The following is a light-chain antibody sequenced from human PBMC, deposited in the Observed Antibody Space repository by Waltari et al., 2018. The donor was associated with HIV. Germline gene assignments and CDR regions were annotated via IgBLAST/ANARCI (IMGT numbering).Light chain of an antibody. CDR2: KDN. CDR3: YSATENNLV. J-gene: IGLJ2*01. V-gene: IGLV3-27*01. Sequence: SYELTQPSSVSVSPGQTARTTCSGDVLSKKFVRWFQQKPGQAPVMIIYKDNERPSGIPERFSGSSSGTTVTLTISGAQVDDEADYYCYSATENNLVFGGGTKLTVL. CDR1: VLSKKF.